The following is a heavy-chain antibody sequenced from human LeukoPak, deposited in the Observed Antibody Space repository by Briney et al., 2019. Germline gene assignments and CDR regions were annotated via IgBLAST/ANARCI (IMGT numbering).Heavy chain of an antibody. CDR2: MNPNSGNT. V-gene: IGHV1-8*03. Sequence: ASVKVSCKASGYTFTSYDINWVRQAPGQGLEWMGWMNPNSGNTGYAQKFQGRVTITRNTSISTAYMELSSLRSEDTAVYYCARYVRGLRYFDYWGQGTLVTVSS. CDR3: ARYVRGLRYFDY. J-gene: IGHJ4*02. D-gene: IGHD3-10*02. CDR1: GYTFTSYD.